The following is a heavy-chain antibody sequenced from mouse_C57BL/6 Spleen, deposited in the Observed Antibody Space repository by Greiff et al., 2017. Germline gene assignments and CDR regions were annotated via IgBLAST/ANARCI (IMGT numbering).Heavy chain of an antibody. D-gene: IGHD1-1*01. CDR2: ISGGGGNT. Sequence: EVMLVESGGGLVKPGGSLKLSCAASGFTFSSYTMSWVRQTPEKRLEWVATISGGGGNTYYPDSVKGRFPISRYKAKNTLYLQMSSLRSENTALYYCARLLRVYYFDYWGQGTTLTVSS. CDR3: ARLLRVYYFDY. J-gene: IGHJ2*01. CDR1: GFTFSSYT. V-gene: IGHV5-9*01.